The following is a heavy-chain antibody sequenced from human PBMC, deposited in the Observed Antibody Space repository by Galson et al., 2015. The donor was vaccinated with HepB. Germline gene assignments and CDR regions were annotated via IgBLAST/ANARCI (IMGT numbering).Heavy chain of an antibody. CDR3: ARVLDNLRWYHDAFDI. V-gene: IGHV1-3*01. CDR1: GYTFTSYA. J-gene: IGHJ3*02. Sequence: SVKVSCKASGYTFTSYAMHWVRKAPGQRLEWMGWINAGNGNTKYSQKFQGRVTITRETSASTAYMELSSLRSEDTAVYYCARVLDNLRWYHDAFDIWGQGTMVTVSS. D-gene: IGHD4-23*01. CDR2: INAGNGNT.